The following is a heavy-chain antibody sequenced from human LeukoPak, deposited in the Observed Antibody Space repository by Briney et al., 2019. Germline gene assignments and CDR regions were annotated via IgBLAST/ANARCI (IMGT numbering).Heavy chain of an antibody. V-gene: IGHV1-18*01. D-gene: IGHD6-19*01. J-gene: IGHJ4*02. CDR1: GYTFTDYG. CDR2: ISAYNGNT. CDR3: ARDLAGGWTYDF. Sequence: ASVKVSCKASGYTFTDYGISWVRQAPGQGLEWMGWISAYNGNTNYAQKLQGRVTMTTDTSASTAYMELRSLRYEDTAVYYCARDLAGGWTYDFWGQGTLVTVSS.